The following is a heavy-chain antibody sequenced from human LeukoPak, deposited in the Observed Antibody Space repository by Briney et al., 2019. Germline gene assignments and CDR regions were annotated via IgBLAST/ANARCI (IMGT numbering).Heavy chain of an antibody. CDR3: ARGQVSCSGGSCYEVVMESTTFDY. CDR2: INHSGST. V-gene: IGHV4-34*01. CDR1: GGSFSGYY. J-gene: IGHJ4*02. D-gene: IGHD2-15*01. Sequence: SETLSLTCAVYGGSFSGYYWSWIRQPPGKELEWIGEINHSGSTNYNPSLKSRVTISVDTSKNQFSLKLSSVTAADTAVYYCARGQVSCSGGSCYEVVMESTTFDYWGQGTLVTVSS.